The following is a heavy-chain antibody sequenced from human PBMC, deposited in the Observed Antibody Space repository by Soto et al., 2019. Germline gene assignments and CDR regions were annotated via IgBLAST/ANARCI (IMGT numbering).Heavy chain of an antibody. CDR1: GFFISSGNY. J-gene: IGHJ3*01. Sequence: SETLSLTCSVSGFFISSGNYWGWIRKPPGKGLEWIGSIFHGGYTYYNPSLKSRVTISVDMSKNQFSLELNSVTAADTAVYYCARARWYDAFDVWGQGTVVTVSS. V-gene: IGHV4-38-2*02. D-gene: IGHD2-15*01. CDR3: ARARWYDAFDV. CDR2: IFHGGYT.